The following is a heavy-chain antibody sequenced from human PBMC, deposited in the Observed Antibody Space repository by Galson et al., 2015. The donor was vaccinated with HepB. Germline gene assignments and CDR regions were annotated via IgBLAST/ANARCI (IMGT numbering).Heavy chain of an antibody. CDR3: ASGRSGSYYMGRAFDI. J-gene: IGHJ3*02. V-gene: IGHV3-30*03. CDR2: ISYDGSNK. Sequence: SLRLSCAASGFTFSSYWMNWVRQAPGKGLEWVAVISYDGSNKYYADSVKGRFTISRDNSKNTLYLQMNSLRAEDTAVYYCASGRSGSYYMGRAFDIWGQGTMVTVSS. CDR1: GFTFSSYW. D-gene: IGHD3-10*01.